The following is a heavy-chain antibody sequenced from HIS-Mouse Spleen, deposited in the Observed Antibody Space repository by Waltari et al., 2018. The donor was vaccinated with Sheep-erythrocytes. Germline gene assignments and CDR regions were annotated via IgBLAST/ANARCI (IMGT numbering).Heavy chain of an antibody. V-gene: IGHV2-70*01. J-gene: IGHJ6*02. CDR2: IDWDDYK. Sequence: QVTLRESGPALVKPTQTLTLTCTFSGFSLSTSGMCVSWIRQPPGKALEWLALIDWDDYKYYSTSLKTRLTISKDTSKNQVVLTMTNMDPVDTATYYCARTPRDYDFWSGYYFYYYGMDVWGQGTTVTVSS. D-gene: IGHD3-3*01. CDR3: ARTPRDYDFWSGYYFYYYGMDV. CDR1: GFSLSTSGMC.